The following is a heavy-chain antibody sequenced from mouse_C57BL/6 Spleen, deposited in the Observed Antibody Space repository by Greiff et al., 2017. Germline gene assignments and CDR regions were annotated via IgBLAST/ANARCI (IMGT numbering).Heavy chain of an antibody. CDR3: ARSLLLRYFDY. Sequence: QVQLKQPGAELVKPGASVKLSCKASGYTFTSYWMHWVKQRPGKGLEWIGMIHPNSGSTNYNEKFKSKATLTVDKSSSTAYMQLSSLTSEDSAVYYCARSLLLRYFDYWGQGTTLTVSS. V-gene: IGHV1-64*01. CDR1: GYTFTSYW. J-gene: IGHJ2*01. D-gene: IGHD1-1*01. CDR2: IHPNSGST.